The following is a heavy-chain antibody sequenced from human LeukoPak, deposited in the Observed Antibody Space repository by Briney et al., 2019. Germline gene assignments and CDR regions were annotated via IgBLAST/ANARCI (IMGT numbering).Heavy chain of an antibody. D-gene: IGHD5-18*01. Sequence: GSLVKVSCKASGYTFTGYYMHWVRQAPGQGLEWMGWINPNSGGTNYAQKFQGRVTMTRDTSISTTYMELSRLRSDDTAVYYCATGSGYSYGYYYYWGQGTLVTVSS. CDR3: ATGSGYSYGYYYY. CDR1: GYTFTGYY. J-gene: IGHJ4*02. CDR2: INPNSGGT. V-gene: IGHV1-2*02.